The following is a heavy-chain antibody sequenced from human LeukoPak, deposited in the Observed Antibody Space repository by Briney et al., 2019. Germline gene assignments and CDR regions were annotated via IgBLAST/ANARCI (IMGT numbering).Heavy chain of an antibody. CDR1: GESFSGYY. CDR3: ARGRKTYYDYVWGSYRFGYFDY. Sequence: SETLSLTCAVYGESFSGYYWSWVRQPPGKGLEWIGEINHSGSTNYNPSLKSRVTISVDTSKNQFSLKLSSVTAADTAVYYCARGRKTYYDYVWGSYRFGYFDYWGQGTLVTVSS. V-gene: IGHV4-34*01. CDR2: INHSGST. J-gene: IGHJ4*02. D-gene: IGHD3-16*02.